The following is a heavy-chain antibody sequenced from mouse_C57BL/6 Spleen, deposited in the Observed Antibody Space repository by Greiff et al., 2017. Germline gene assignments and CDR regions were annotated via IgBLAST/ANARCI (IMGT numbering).Heavy chain of an antibody. V-gene: IGHV1-82*01. CDR2: IYPGNGGT. Sequence: VQLQQSGTELVKPGASVKISCKASGYAFSSYWMNWVKQRPGKGLEWIGNIYPGNGGTNYNGKFKSKATLTADKSSSTAYMQLSSLTSEDAAVYFCAREEGYGVDYRGEGNTVTVSS. J-gene: IGHJ2*01. CDR3: AREEGYGVDY. D-gene: IGHD1-1*01. CDR1: GYAFSSYW.